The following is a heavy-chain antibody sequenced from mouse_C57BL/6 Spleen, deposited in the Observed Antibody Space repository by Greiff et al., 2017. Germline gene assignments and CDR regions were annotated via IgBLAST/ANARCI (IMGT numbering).Heavy chain of an antibody. CDR3: AIEGLRRGTPFAY. CDR2: IHPSDSDT. D-gene: IGHD2-4*01. CDR1: GYTFTSYW. Sequence: QVQLQQPGAELVKSGASVKVSCKASGYTFTSYWMHWVKQRPGQGLAWIGRIHPSDSDTNSNQKFKGKAPLTVNKSSSTAYMQLSSLTSEDFAVYYCAIEGLRRGTPFAYWGQGTLVTV. J-gene: IGHJ3*01. V-gene: IGHV1-74*01.